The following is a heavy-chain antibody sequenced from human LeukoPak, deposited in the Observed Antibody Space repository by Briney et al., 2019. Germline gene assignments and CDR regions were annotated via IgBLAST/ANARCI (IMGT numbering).Heavy chain of an antibody. CDR2: IYYSGST. V-gene: IGHV4-39*07. CDR1: GGSISSSSYY. CDR3: ARSNYGAFDS. J-gene: IGHJ5*01. D-gene: IGHD4-17*01. Sequence: SETLSLTCTVSGGSISSSSYYWGWIRQPPGKGLEWIGSIYYSGSTYYNQSPKSRVTISVDTSKNQFSLNLSSVTAADTAVYYCARSNYGAFDSWGQGTLVTVSS.